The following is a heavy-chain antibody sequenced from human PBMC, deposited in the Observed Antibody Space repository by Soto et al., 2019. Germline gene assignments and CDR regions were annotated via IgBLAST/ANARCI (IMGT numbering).Heavy chain of an antibody. Sequence: QLQQSGPGLVKPSQTLSLTCAISGDSVSSNSAAWNWIRQSPSRGLEWLGRTYYRSKWYNEYAVSVKSRITINADTSKNHFSLQLNSVTPDDTALYYCAKVSPNSGWFDPGGQGTLVTVSS. D-gene: IGHD1-26*01. CDR3: AKVSPNSGWFDP. J-gene: IGHJ5*02. V-gene: IGHV6-1*01. CDR2: TYYRSKWYN. CDR1: GDSVSSNSAA.